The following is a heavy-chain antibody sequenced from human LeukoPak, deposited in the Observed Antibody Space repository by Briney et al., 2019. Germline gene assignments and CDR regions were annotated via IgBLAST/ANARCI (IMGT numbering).Heavy chain of an antibody. D-gene: IGHD2-2*01. Sequence: SQTLSLTCAISGDSVSSNSAAWNWIRQSPSRGLEWLGRTYYRSKWYNDYAVSVKSRITINPDTSKNQFSLQLNSVTPEDTAVYYCARDIVVVPVAPFNGMDVWGQGTTVTVSS. CDR1: GDSVSSNSAA. CDR3: ARDIVVVPVAPFNGMDV. J-gene: IGHJ6*02. V-gene: IGHV6-1*01. CDR2: TYYRSKWYN.